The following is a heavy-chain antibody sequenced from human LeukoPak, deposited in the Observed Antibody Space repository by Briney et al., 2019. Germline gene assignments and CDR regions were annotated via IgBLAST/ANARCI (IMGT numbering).Heavy chain of an antibody. CDR1: GFTFSSYE. Sequence: GGSLRLSCAASGFTFSSYEMNWVRQAPGKGLEWVSYISSSGSTIYYADSVKGRFTISRGNAKNSLYLQMNSPRAEDTAVYYCATYCSSTSCPNFDYWGQGTLVTVSS. CDR2: ISSSGSTI. J-gene: IGHJ4*02. CDR3: ATYCSSTSCPNFDY. D-gene: IGHD2-2*01. V-gene: IGHV3-48*03.